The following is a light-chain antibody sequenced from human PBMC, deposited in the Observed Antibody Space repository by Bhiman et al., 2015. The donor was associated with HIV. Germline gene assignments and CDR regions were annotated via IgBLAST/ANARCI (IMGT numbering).Light chain of an antibody. CDR3: GSYTASGTNV. CDR2: GNN. V-gene: IGLV1-40*01. Sequence: QLVLTQPPSVSGAPGQRITISCTGSRSNIGARYDVHWYQHLPGGAPKLLIYGNNNRPSGVPDRFSGSKSGTSASLAITGLQAEDEADYYCGSYTASGTNVFGTGTRVTVV. CDR1: RSNIGARYD. J-gene: IGLJ1*01.